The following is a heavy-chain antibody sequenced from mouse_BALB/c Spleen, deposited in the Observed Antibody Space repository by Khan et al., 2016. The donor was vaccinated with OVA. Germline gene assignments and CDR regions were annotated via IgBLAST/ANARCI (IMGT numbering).Heavy chain of an antibody. D-gene: IGHD1-1*01. CDR3: AKFTPDYYSMDY. V-gene: IGHV2-3*01. CDR1: GFSLTSYG. J-gene: IGHJ4*01. CDR2: IWGDGST. Sequence: QVQLKESGPGLVAPSQSLSITCTVSGFSLTSYGVNCVRQPPGKGLEWLGVIWGDGSTNYHSTLKSRLIISKDNSKRQVFLTLNSLQTDDTATYYCAKFTPDYYSMDYWGQGTSVPISS.